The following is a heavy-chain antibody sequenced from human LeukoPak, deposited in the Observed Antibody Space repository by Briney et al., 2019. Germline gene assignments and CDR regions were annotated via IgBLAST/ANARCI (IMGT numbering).Heavy chain of an antibody. Sequence: GGSLRLSCAASGFAVSSNYMSWVRQAPGKGLEWVSLIYISEITKYTDSVKGRFTISRDNSKNTLYLQMNSLSAEDTAVFYCAGYYGGKFDYWGQGTLVTVSS. D-gene: IGHD2-21*01. CDR1: GFAVSSNY. CDR3: AGYYGGKFDY. J-gene: IGHJ4*02. CDR2: IYISEIT. V-gene: IGHV3-66*02.